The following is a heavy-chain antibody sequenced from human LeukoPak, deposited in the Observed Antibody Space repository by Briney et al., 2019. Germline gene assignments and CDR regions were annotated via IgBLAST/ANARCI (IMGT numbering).Heavy chain of an antibody. J-gene: IGHJ4*02. CDR1: GFTFSSYW. Sequence: GGSLRLSCAASGFTFSSYWMHWVRQAPGKGLVWVSRISSDGSSTSYADSVKGRFTISRDNAKNTLYLQMNSLRAEDTAVYYCARLRGIAARVGLDYWGQGTLVTVSS. CDR3: ARLRGIAARVGLDY. CDR2: ISSDGSST. V-gene: IGHV3-74*01. D-gene: IGHD6-6*01.